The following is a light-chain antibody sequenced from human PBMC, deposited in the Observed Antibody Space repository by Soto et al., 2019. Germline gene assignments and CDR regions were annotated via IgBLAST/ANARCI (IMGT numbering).Light chain of an antibody. CDR2: DAS. CDR3: QHQYRWPPFT. V-gene: IGKV3-11*01. J-gene: IGKJ3*01. Sequence: DIVLTQSPATLSLSPGERATLSCRASHSVGDFLAWYQHRPGQGPRLLIYDASTRATGIPARCSGSGSGTDFTLTISSREPDDFAVYYCQHQYRWPPFTFGPGTKVDVK. CDR1: HSVGDF.